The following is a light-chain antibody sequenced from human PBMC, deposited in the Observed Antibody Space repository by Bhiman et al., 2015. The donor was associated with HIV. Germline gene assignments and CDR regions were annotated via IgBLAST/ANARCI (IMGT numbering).Light chain of an antibody. Sequence: SYELTQPPSVSVSPGQTASITCSGDKLGDKYACWYQQKPGQSPVLVIYQDSERPSGIPERFSGSNSGNTATLSINRAQVGDEADYYCQVCDIHIDHSVVFGGGTRLTVL. CDR1: KLGDKY. CDR2: QDS. J-gene: IGLJ3*02. V-gene: IGLV3-1*01. CDR3: QVCDIHIDHSVV.